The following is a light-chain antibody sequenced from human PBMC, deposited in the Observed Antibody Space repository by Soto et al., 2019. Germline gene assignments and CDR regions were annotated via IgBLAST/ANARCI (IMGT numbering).Light chain of an antibody. V-gene: IGLV2-8*01. CDR3: SSFAGSNLI. Sequence: QSVLTQPPSASGSPGQSVTISCTGTSGDVGAYKYVSWYQQHPGKAPKLMIYEVNKRPSGVPDRFSGSKSGSSASLTVSGLQAEDEADYYCSSFAGSNLIFGGGTQLTVL. J-gene: IGLJ2*01. CDR2: EVN. CDR1: SGDVGAYKY.